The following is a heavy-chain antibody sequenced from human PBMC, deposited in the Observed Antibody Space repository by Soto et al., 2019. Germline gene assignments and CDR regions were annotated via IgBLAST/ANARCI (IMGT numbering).Heavy chain of an antibody. CDR2: IYYSGIT. J-gene: IGHJ4*02. Sequence: QVQLQESGPGLVKPSQTLSLTCTVSRGSISSGGYYWSWIRQHPGKGLEWIAYIYYSGITYSNPSLKSRVTISVDTSKKQFSMNMSSVTAADTAVYYCARVSGTFFDYWGQGTLVTVSS. CDR1: RGSISSGGYY. CDR3: ARVSGTFFDY. V-gene: IGHV4-31*03.